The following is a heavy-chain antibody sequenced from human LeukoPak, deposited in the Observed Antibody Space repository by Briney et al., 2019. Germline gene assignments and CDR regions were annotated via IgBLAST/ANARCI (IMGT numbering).Heavy chain of an antibody. Sequence: SGTLSLTCTVSGGTISSYCWSWIRQAPGKGLEWIGYIYYSGGSTYNPSLKSGGTISVDTSTKKFSLILSSVLGADTAAYYCAGGDFGDYHDFFHIWGQGTMVTVSS. CDR3: AGGDFGDYHDFFHI. CDR2: IYYSGGS. D-gene: IGHD4-17*01. V-gene: IGHV4-59*12. CDR1: GGTISSYC. J-gene: IGHJ3*02.